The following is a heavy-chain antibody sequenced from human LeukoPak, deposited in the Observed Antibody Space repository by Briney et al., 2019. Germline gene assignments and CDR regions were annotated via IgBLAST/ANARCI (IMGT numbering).Heavy chain of an antibody. D-gene: IGHD3-22*01. CDR1: GGTFSSYV. CDR2: IIPIFGIA. CDR3: ARDKNYDSSGYYYY. J-gene: IGHJ4*02. Sequence: GSSVKVSCKASGGTFSSYVISWVRQAPGQGLEWMGRIIPIFGIANYAQKFQGRVTITADKSTSTAYMELSSLRSEDTAVYYCARDKNYDSSGYYYYWGQGTLVTVSS. V-gene: IGHV1-69*04.